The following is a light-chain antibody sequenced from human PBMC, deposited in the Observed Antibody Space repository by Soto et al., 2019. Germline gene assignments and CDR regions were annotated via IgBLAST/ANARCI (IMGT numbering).Light chain of an antibody. CDR2: GAP. J-gene: IGKJ1*01. CDR1: QSVRSNF. V-gene: IGKV3-20*01. CDR3: QQYGSALQT. Sequence: EIVLTQSPGTLSLSPGERVTLSCRASQSVRSNFLAWYQQRPGQAPRLLIDGAPSRATGIPDRFTGSGSGTDFTLIITRLQPEDCAMYYCQQYGSALQTFGQGTKVEIK.